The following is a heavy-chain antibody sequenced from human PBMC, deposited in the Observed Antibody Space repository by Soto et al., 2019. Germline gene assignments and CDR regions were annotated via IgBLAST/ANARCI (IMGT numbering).Heavy chain of an antibody. Sequence: SANLSLTCTVSGGSVSSGSYYWSWIRQPPGKGLEWIGYIYYSGSTNYNPSLKSRVTISVDTSKNQFSLKLSSVTAADTAVYYCARGERWLQLAPDYWGQGSLVTVSS. CDR3: ARGERWLQLAPDY. CDR2: IYYSGST. V-gene: IGHV4-61*01. D-gene: IGHD1-1*01. CDR1: GGSVSSGSYY. J-gene: IGHJ4*02.